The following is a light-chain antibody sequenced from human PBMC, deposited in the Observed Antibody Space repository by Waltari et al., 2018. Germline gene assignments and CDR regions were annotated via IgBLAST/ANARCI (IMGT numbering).Light chain of an antibody. Sequence: EIVLTQSPATLSLSPGERATLSCTASQSVSIYLAWYQQKPGQAPRLLIYDASNRATGIPARFSGRGSVTDFTLTINSLEPEDFAVYYCQQRSEWPRTFGGGTRVEIK. CDR1: QSVSIY. V-gene: IGKV3-11*01. J-gene: IGKJ4*01. CDR3: QQRSEWPRT. CDR2: DAS.